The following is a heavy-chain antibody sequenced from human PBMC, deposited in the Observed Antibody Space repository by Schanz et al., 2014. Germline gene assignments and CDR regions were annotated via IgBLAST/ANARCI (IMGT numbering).Heavy chain of an antibody. CDR3: ASLYDREYFDY. CDR2: IYGGGIT. CDR1: GFTFNNFG. V-gene: IGHV3-66*01. D-gene: IGHD2-8*01. Sequence: EVQLVESGGGLVQPGRSLRLSCAASGFTFNNFGMNWVRQAPGKGLEWVSVIYGGGITYYADSVKGRFTISRDSSRNTLYLQMNSLRAEDTAVYYCASLYDREYFDYWGQGTLVTVSS. J-gene: IGHJ4*02.